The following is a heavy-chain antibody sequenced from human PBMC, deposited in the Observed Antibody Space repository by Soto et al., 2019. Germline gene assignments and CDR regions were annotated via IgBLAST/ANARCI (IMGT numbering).Heavy chain of an antibody. CDR1: GYTFTSYY. CDR2: INPSGGST. CDR3: ARPGRRGSSSGPPPYDYDGMDV. J-gene: IGHJ6*02. D-gene: IGHD6-13*01. Sequence: QVQLVQSGAEVKKPGASVKVSCKASGYTFTSYYMHWVRQAPGQGLEWMGIINPSGGSTSYAQKFQGRVTMTRETSTSTVYMELSRPRSEDTAVYYCARPGRRGSSSGPPPYDYDGMDVWGQGTTVTVSS. V-gene: IGHV1-46*03.